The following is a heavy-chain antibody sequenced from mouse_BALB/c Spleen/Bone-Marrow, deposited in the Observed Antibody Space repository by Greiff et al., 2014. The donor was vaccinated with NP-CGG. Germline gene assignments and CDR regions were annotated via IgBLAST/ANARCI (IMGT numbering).Heavy chain of an antibody. J-gene: IGHJ3*01. V-gene: IGHV14-3*02. Sequence: EVKLMESGAELVKPGASVKLSCTASGFNIKDTYMHWVKQRPEQGLEWIGRIDPANGNTKYDPKFQGKATITADTSSNTAYLQLSSLTSEDTAVFYCAFYFFGSSGFAYWGQGTLVTVSA. CDR1: GFNIKDTY. D-gene: IGHD1-1*01. CDR3: AFYFFGSSGFAY. CDR2: IDPANGNT.